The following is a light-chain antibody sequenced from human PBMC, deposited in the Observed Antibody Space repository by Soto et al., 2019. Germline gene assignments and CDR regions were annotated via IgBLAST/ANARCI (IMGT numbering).Light chain of an antibody. J-gene: IGKJ4*01. CDR2: AAS. Sequence: AIRMTQSPSSFSASTGDRVTITCRASQSIGTYLAWYQQIPGRAPKLLIFAASTLQRGVPSRFSGSGSGTDFTLTIRCLQSENFATYYCQQYYIYPPTFGGGTKVDIK. V-gene: IGKV1-8*01. CDR3: QQYYIYPPT. CDR1: QSIGTY.